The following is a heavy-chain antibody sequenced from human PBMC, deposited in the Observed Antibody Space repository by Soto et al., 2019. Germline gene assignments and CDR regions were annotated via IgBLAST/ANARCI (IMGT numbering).Heavy chain of an antibody. CDR2: IYTSGST. D-gene: IGHD6-13*01. CDR1: GGSISSYY. CDR3: ARDQQLAAWSAFDS. Sequence: SETLSLTCTVSGGSISSYYWSWIRQPAGKGLEWIGRIYTSGSTNYNPSLKSRVTMSVDTSKNQFSLKLSSVTAADTAVYYCARDQQLAAWSAFDSWGQGTRVTVSS. V-gene: IGHV4-4*07. J-gene: IGHJ3*02.